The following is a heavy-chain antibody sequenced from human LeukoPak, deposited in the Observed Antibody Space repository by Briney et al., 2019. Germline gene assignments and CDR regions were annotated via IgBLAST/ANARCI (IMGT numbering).Heavy chain of an antibody. CDR3: ARDFCEVTHGGGSCQTWRSWFDP. CDR2: VYNSGST. CDR1: GFSFSSYG. Sequence: PGGSLRLSCAASGFSFSSYGMSWVRRPPGKGLEWIGGVYNSGSTYYNPSLKSRVIVSLDTSKNQFSLRLTSVTAADTAVYYCARDFCEVTHGGGSCQTWRSWFDPWGQGTLVTVSS. V-gene: IGHV4-39*07. D-gene: IGHD2-15*01. J-gene: IGHJ5*02.